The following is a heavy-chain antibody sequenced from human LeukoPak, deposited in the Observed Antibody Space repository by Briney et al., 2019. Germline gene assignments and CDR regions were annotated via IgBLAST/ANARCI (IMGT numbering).Heavy chain of an antibody. CDR1: GYTFTSYA. V-gene: IGHV1-3*01. Sequence: ASVKVSCKASGYTFTSYAMHWVRQAPGQRLEWMGWINAGNGNTKYSQKFQGRVTITRDTSASTAYMELSSLRSEDTAVYYCARGRRYCSGGSCYDRSIDYWGQGTLVTVPS. CDR2: INAGNGNT. J-gene: IGHJ4*02. CDR3: ARGRRYCSGGSCYDRSIDY. D-gene: IGHD2-15*01.